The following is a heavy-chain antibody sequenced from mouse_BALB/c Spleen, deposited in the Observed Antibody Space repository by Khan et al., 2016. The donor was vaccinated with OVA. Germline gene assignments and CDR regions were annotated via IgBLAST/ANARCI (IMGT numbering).Heavy chain of an antibody. CDR1: GYTFTSYT. Sequence: QVQLKESGAELARPGASVKMSCKASGYTFTSYTIHWIKQRPGQGLEWIGYINPSSGYTNYNQKFKDKATLTADKSSTAAYMQLSSLNSDDSAVFYGARDWANYGNDGWFAYWGQGTLVTVSA. CDR3: ARDWANYGNDGWFAY. J-gene: IGHJ3*01. CDR2: INPSSGYT. V-gene: IGHV1-4*01. D-gene: IGHD1-1*01.